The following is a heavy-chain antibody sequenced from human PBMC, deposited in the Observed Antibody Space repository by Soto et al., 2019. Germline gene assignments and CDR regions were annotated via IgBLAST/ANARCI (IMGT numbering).Heavy chain of an antibody. D-gene: IGHD3-16*01. J-gene: IGHJ4*01. CDR1: GVSITSSSYC. Sequence: SETLSLTCTVSGVSITSSSYCWGWIRQPPGKGLEWIANICYSGSPYYNPSLKSRVTTSVYTSQHELSLSLISVTTSDTAIYYCARVLPRGRKFDRWGHGIPVTVPS. CDR2: ICYSGSP. CDR3: ARVLPRGRKFDR. V-gene: IGHV4-39*01.